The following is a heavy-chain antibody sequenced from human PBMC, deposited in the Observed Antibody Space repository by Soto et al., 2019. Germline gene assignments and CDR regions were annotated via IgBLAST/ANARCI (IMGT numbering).Heavy chain of an antibody. CDR2: IYSGGST. D-gene: IGHD4-17*01. Sequence: GGSLRLSCAASGFTVSSNYMSWVRQAPGKGLEWVSVIYSGGSTYYADSVKGRFTICRDNSKNTLYLQINSLRAEDTAVYYCASQDDYGDYGGEYYYYGMDVCGQGTTVTVSS. V-gene: IGHV3-53*01. J-gene: IGHJ6*02. CDR3: ASQDDYGDYGGEYYYYGMDV. CDR1: GFTVSSNY.